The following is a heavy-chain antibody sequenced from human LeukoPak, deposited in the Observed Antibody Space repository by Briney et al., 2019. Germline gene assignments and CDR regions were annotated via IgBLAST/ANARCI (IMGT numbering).Heavy chain of an antibody. CDR2: ISAYNGNT. J-gene: IGHJ4*02. CDR1: GYTFTSYG. D-gene: IGHD3-22*01. CDR3: ARGPTYYYDSSGYYTDDY. Sequence: ASVKVSCKASGYTFTSYGISWVRQAPGQGLEWMGWISAYNGNTNYAQKLQGRVTMTTDTSTSTTYMELRSLRSDDTAVYYCARGPTYYYDSSGYYTDDYWGQGTLVTVSS. V-gene: IGHV1-18*01.